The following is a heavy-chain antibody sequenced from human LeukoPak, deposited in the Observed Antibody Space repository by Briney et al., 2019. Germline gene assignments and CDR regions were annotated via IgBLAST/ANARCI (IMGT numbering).Heavy chain of an antibody. D-gene: IGHD6-13*01. V-gene: IGHV1-69*06. J-gene: IGHJ3*02. CDR3: ARGVVGIADPDAFDI. CDR1: GGTFSSYA. CDR2: IIPIFGRA. Sequence: SVKVSCKASGGTFSSYAISWVRQAPGPGLEWMGGIIPIFGRANYAQKFQGRVTITADKSTSKAYMELSSLRSEDTAAYYCARGVVGIADPDAFDIWGQGAMVTVSS.